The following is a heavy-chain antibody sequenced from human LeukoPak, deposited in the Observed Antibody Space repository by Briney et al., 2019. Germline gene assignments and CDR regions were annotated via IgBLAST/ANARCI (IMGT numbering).Heavy chain of an antibody. CDR1: GFTFSSYG. V-gene: IGHV3-30*18. CDR3: AKEGSWYFDY. D-gene: IGHD6-13*01. CDR2: ISYDGSNK. J-gene: IGHJ4*02. Sequence: GGSLRLSCAASGFTFSSYGMHWVRQAPGKGLEWVAVISYDGSNKYYADSVKGRFTISRDNSKNTLSLQMNSLRAEDTAVYYCAKEGSWYFDYWGQGTLVTVSS.